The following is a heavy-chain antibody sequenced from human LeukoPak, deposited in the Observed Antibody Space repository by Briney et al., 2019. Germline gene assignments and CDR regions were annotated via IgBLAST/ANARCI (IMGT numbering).Heavy chain of an antibody. V-gene: IGHV3-49*03. J-gene: IGHJ4*02. CDR2: IRSKAYGGTT. CDR1: GFTFSDYY. D-gene: IGHD6-13*01. CDR3: TRVGPPAAATGYFDY. Sequence: GGSLRLSCAASGFTFSDYYMSWIRQAPGKGLEWVGFIRSKAYGGTTEYAASVKGRFTISRDDSKSIAYLQMNSLKTEDTAVYYCTRVGPPAAATGYFDYWGQGTLVTVSS.